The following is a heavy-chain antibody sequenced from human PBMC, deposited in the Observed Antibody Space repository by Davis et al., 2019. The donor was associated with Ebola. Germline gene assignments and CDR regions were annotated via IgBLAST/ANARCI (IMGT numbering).Heavy chain of an antibody. CDR3: AKAGHCGNYCSFDS. J-gene: IGHJ4*02. CDR2: IGGGGGSI. D-gene: IGHD1-26*01. V-gene: IGHV3-23*01. Sequence: GESLKISCAASGFTFGIFSMNWVRQAPGKGLEWVSSIGGGGGSIYYADSVKGRFTISRDNSKNTLYLQMNSLRAEDTAVYYCAKAGHCGNYCSFDSWGQGTLVTVSS. CDR1: GFTFGIFS.